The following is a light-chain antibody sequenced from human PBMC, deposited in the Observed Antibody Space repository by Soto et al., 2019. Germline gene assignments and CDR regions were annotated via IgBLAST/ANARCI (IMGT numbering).Light chain of an antibody. J-gene: IGLJ1*01. CDR3: QSYDISLHNYV. V-gene: IGLV1-40*01. Sequence: QSVLTQPPSVSGAPGQRVSISCTGSTSNIGAPYDVHWYQHLPGAAPKLLIYGDNNRPSGAPDRFSGFKSGTSASLAITSLQAEDEADYYCQSYDISLHNYVFGTGTKVTVL. CDR2: GDN. CDR1: TSNIGAPYD.